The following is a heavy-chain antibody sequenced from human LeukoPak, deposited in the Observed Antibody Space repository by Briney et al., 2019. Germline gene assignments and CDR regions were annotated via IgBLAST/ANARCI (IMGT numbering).Heavy chain of an antibody. CDR3: AKVTGGLSAADGTPGY. CDR2: ISGSCGST. D-gene: IGHD6-13*01. CDR1: GFTFSSYA. J-gene: IGHJ4*02. Sequence: PGGSLRLSCAASGFTFSSYARSWVRQAPGKGLEWVSAISGSCGSTYYADTVKGRFTISRDKSKNTRYLQMNSLRAEDKGVYYCAKVTGGLSAADGTPGYWGQGTLVTVSS. V-gene: IGHV3-23*01.